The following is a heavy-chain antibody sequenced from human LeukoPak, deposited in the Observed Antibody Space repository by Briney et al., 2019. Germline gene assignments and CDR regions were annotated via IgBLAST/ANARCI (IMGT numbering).Heavy chain of an antibody. Sequence: GGPLRLSCAASGFTFSSYAMSWVRQAPGKGLEWVSAISGSGGSTYYADSVKGRFTISRDNSKNTLYLQMNSLRAEDTAVYYCAKDLDCSSTSCDRDYWGQGTLVTVSS. V-gene: IGHV3-23*01. D-gene: IGHD2-2*02. CDR3: AKDLDCSSTSCDRDY. CDR1: GFTFSSYA. CDR2: ISGSGGST. J-gene: IGHJ4*02.